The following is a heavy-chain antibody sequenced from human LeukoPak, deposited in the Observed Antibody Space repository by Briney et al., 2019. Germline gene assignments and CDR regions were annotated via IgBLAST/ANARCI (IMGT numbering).Heavy chain of an antibody. J-gene: IGHJ4*02. V-gene: IGHV3-23*01. CDR3: AKGGDYVWGSYELDY. Sequence: GGSLRLSCAASGFTFSSYAMSWVRQAPGKGLEWVSAISGSGGSTNYADSVKGRFTISRDNSKNTLYLQMNSLRAEDTAVYYCAKGGDYVWGSYELDYWGQGTLVTVSS. CDR2: ISGSGGST. D-gene: IGHD3-16*01. CDR1: GFTFSSYA.